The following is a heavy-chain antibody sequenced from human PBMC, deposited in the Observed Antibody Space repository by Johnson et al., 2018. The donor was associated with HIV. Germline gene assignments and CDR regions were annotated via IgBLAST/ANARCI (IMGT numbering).Heavy chain of an antibody. V-gene: IGHV3-30*02. D-gene: IGHD4-23*01. J-gene: IGHJ3*02. CDR1: GFTFSSYA. CDR2: IRYDGSNK. CDR3: AKDRGYGGNLDAFDI. Sequence: QMLLVESGGGVVQPGRSLRLSCAASGFTFSSYAMHWVRQAPGKGLAWVAFIRYDGSNKYYADSVKGRFTISRDNSKNTLYLQMNSLRAEDTAVYYCAKDRGYGGNLDAFDIWGQGTMVTVSS.